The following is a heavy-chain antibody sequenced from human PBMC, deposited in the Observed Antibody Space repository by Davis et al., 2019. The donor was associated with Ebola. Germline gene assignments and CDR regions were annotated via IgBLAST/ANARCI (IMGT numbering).Heavy chain of an antibody. Sequence: PSETLSLTCTVSGGSISTYYWSWIRQPPGKGLEWIGEIIHTGSTNYNPSLKSRVTISADTSKKQFSLKLTSVTAADTALYYCAASVVVPSALDYWGQGTLVTVSS. CDR3: AASVVVPSALDY. CDR1: GGSISTYY. CDR2: IIHTGST. V-gene: IGHV4-34*12. D-gene: IGHD2-2*01. J-gene: IGHJ4*01.